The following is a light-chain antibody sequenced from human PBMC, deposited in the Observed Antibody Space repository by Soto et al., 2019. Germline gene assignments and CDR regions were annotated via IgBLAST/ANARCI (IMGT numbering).Light chain of an antibody. CDR3: KQYHTWPPLT. CDR2: GAF. J-gene: IGKJ4*01. Sequence: EIVMTQSPPTLSVSPGESATLSCWASQSVSSKLAWYQQRPGQAPRLLIYGAFTRATGVPARFSGSGSGTEFTLTITSLQSEDFAVYYCKQYHTWPPLTFGGGTKVEIK. CDR1: QSVSSK. V-gene: IGKV3-15*01.